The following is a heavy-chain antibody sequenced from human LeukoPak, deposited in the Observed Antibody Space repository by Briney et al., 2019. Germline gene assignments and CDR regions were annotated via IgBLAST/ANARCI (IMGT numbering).Heavy chain of an antibody. Sequence: ASVKVSCKASGYTFTGYYIHWVRQAPGQGLEWMGWISPDSGGTNYAQKFQGRVTMTRDTSISTAYMELRTPTSDDTAVYYCARIQGNGDYRDYWGQGTLVTVSS. CDR2: ISPDSGGT. J-gene: IGHJ4*02. CDR3: ARIQGNGDYRDY. CDR1: GYTFTGYY. D-gene: IGHD4-17*01. V-gene: IGHV1-2*02.